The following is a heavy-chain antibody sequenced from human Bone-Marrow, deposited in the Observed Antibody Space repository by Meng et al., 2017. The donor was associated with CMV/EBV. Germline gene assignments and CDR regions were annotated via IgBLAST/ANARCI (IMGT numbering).Heavy chain of an antibody. CDR1: GYTFTGYY. CDR2: INPNSGGT. CDR3: ARDPPPA. Sequence: VQLGQSGAEVKRPGASVDASCKAAGYTFTGYYMHWVRQAPGQGLEWMGWINPNSGGTNYEQKFQGRVTITADESTSTAYMELSSLRSEDTAVYYCARDPPPAWGQGTLVTVSS. J-gene: IGHJ5*02. V-gene: IGHV1-2*02.